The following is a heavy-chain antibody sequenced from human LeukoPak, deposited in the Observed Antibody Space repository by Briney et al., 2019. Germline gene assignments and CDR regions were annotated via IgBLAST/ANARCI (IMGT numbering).Heavy chain of an antibody. V-gene: IGHV4-34*01. D-gene: IGHD1-26*01. Sequence: SETLSLTCAVYGGSFSGYYWSWIRQPPEKGLEWIGEINHSGSTNYNPSLKSRVTISVDTSKNQFSLKLSSVTAADTAVYYCARVSLYRRNWFDPWGQGTLVTVSS. CDR3: ARVSLYRRNWFDP. J-gene: IGHJ5*02. CDR2: INHSGST. CDR1: GGSFSGYY.